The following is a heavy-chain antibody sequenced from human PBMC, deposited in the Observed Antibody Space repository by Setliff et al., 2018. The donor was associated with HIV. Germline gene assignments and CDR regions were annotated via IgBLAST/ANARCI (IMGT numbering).Heavy chain of an antibody. CDR2: ISTYSDET. CDR1: GYTFTAYG. J-gene: IGHJ6*02. Sequence: ASVKVSCKPSGYTFTAYGLSWVRQAPGQGLEWMGWISTYSDETSYAQKLQGRVTMTTDTSTSTAYMELRRLTFDDTAVYYCARDVEHMMDVWGQGTTVTDSS. V-gene: IGHV1-18*01. CDR3: ARDVEHMMDV.